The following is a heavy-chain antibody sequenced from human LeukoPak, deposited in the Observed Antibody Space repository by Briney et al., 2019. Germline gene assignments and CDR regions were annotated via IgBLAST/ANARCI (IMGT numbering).Heavy chain of an antibody. J-gene: IGHJ4*02. CDR3: ARDLERDRRQQLGGDY. D-gene: IGHD6-13*01. V-gene: IGHV3-21*01. CDR1: GFTFDKYI. CDR2: ISGTSTYI. Sequence: GGSLRLSCATSGFTFDKYIMNWVRQAPGKGLEWVSSISGTSTYIDYADSVKGRFTISRDNVKNSLYLQMNSLRVEDTAVYYCARDLERDRRQQLGGDYWGQGTLVTVSS.